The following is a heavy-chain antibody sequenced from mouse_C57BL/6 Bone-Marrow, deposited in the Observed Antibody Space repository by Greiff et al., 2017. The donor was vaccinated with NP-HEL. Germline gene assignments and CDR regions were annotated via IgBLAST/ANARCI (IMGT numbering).Heavy chain of an antibody. CDR2: IWSGGGT. J-gene: IGHJ3*01. V-gene: IGHV2-2*01. Sequence: QVQLQQSGPGLVQPSQSLSITCTVSGFSLTSYGVHWVRQSPGKGLEWLGVIWSGGGTDYNAAFISRLSISKDNSKSQVFFKMNSLQADDTAIYYCARNGLEAYWGQGTLVTVSA. CDR1: GFSLTSYG. CDR3: ARNGLEAY. D-gene: IGHD2-2*01.